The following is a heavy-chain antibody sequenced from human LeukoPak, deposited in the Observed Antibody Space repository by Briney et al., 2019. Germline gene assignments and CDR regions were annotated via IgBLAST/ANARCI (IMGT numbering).Heavy chain of an antibody. CDR1: GGSISSSSYY. Sequence: PSETLSLTCTVSGGSISSSSYYWGWIHQPPGKGLEWIGSIYYSGSTYYNPSLKSQVTISVDTSKNQFSLKLSSVTAADTAVYYCARAEYSSSSNWFDPWGQGTLVTVSS. V-gene: IGHV4-39*07. J-gene: IGHJ5*02. CDR3: ARAEYSSSSNWFDP. D-gene: IGHD6-6*01. CDR2: IYYSGST.